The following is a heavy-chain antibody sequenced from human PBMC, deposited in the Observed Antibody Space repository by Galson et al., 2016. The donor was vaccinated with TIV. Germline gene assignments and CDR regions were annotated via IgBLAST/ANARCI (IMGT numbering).Heavy chain of an antibody. CDR3: VRHKGGYNLGFSLDN. J-gene: IGHJ4*02. Sequence: QSGAEVKEPEESLKISCKASGYTFTNYWIGWVRQMPGKGLEWMGIVYPDDSDTKYSPSFQGQVTISADKSINTAYLQWTSLKASDTAIYYCVRHKGGYNLGFSLDNWGQGTLVTVSS. CDR1: GYTFTNYW. D-gene: IGHD5-18*01. V-gene: IGHV5-51*01. CDR2: VYPDDSDT.